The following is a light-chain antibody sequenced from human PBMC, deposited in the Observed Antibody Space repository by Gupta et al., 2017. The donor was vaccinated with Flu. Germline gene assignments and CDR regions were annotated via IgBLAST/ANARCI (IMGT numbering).Light chain of an antibody. J-gene: IGKJ4*01. CDR3: QQRSNWRLT. V-gene: IGKV3-11*01. CDR2: DAS. Sequence: GERAPLSCRASQSVSSYLAWYQQKPGQAPRLLIYDASNRATGIPARFSGSGSGTDFTLTISSLEPEEFAVYYCQQRSNWRLTFGGGTKVEIK. CDR1: QSVSSY.